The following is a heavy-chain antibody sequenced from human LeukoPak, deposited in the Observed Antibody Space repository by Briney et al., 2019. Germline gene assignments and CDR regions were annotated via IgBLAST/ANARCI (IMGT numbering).Heavy chain of an antibody. V-gene: IGHV1-24*01. CDR2: FDPEDGAT. CDR3: ATDYVFGAGSAFDI. J-gene: IGHJ3*02. CDR1: GYTLTDLS. D-gene: IGHD3-10*02. Sequence: ASVKVSCKVSGYTLTDLSMHWVRQAPGQGLEWMGGFDPEDGATIYAQKFQGRVTMTEDTSTDTAYMELSSLRSEDAAVYYCATDYVFGAGSAFDIWGQGTMVTVSS.